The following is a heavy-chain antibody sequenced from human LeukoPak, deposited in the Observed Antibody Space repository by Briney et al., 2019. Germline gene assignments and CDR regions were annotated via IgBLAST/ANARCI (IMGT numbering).Heavy chain of an antibody. Sequence: SETLSLTCTVSGGSLNYYYWMWIRQPPGKGLEWIGYIYYSGGTHYNPSLKSRVTMLVDTSRNQFSLKLTAVTAADTAVYYCARETPGAGHFDYWGQGSLVTVSS. CDR1: GGSLNYYY. CDR3: ARETPGAGHFDY. D-gene: IGHD7-27*01. CDR2: IYYSGGT. V-gene: IGHV4-59*01. J-gene: IGHJ4*02.